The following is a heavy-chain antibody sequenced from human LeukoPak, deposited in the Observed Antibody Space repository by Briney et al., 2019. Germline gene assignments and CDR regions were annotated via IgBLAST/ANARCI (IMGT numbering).Heavy chain of an antibody. D-gene: IGHD3-10*01. CDR2: ISGSGGST. CDR3: ARGGSGTYWTN. J-gene: IGHJ4*02. V-gene: IGHV3-23*01. Sequence: PGGSLRLSCAASGFTFSSYAMSWVRQAPGKGLEWVSAISGSGGSTHYADSVKGRFTISRDNSKNTLYLQMNSLRADDTAVYYCARGGSGTYWTNWGQGTLVTVSS. CDR1: GFTFSSYA.